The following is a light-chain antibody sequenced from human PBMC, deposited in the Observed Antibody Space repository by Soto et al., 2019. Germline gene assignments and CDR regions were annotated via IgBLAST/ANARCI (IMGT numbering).Light chain of an antibody. J-gene: IGKJ2*01. CDR3: QQYGTSPRT. CDR1: QSLSSSY. V-gene: IGKV3-20*01. Sequence: EIVLTQSPGTLSLSPGERATLSCRASQSLSSSYLARYQQKPGQAPRLLIYGVSSRATGIPDRFSGSRSGTDFTLTISRLEPVDFAVYYCQQYGTSPRTFGQGTKLEIK. CDR2: GVS.